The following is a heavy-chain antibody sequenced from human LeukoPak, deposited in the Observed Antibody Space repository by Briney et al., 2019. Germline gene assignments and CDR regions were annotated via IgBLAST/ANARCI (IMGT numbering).Heavy chain of an antibody. CDR3: ARVPRKGVDTAMVSPFDP. D-gene: IGHD5-18*01. J-gene: IGHJ5*02. CDR2: ISSSSSTI. CDR1: GFTFNNYA. V-gene: IGHV3-48*01. Sequence: PGGSLRLSCAASGFTFNNYAMSWVRQAPGKGLEWVSYISSSSSTIYYADSVKGRFTISRDNAKNSLYLQMNSLRAEDTAVYYCARVPRKGVDTAMVSPFDPWGQGTLVTVSS.